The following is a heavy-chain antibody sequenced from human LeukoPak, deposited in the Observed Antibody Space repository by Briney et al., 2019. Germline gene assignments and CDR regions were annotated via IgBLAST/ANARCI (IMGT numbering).Heavy chain of an antibody. CDR1: GYTFTDYY. J-gene: IGHJ4*02. CDR2: INPNSGGT. D-gene: IGHD1-26*01. CDR3: AREGPIVGATHLVDY. Sequence: ASVKVSCKASGYTFTDYYMHWVRQAPRQGLEWMGWINPNSGGTNYAQKFQGRATMTRDTSISTAYMELSRLRSDDTAVYYCAREGPIVGATHLVDYWGQGTLVTVSS. V-gene: IGHV1-2*02.